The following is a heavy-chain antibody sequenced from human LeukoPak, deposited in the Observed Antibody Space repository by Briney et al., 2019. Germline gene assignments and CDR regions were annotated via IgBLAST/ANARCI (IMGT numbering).Heavy chain of an antibody. V-gene: IGHV4-59*12. D-gene: IGHD3-10*01. J-gene: IGHJ4*02. CDR1: GGSISSYY. Sequence: SETLSLTCTVSGGSISSYYWSWIRQPPGKGLEWIGYIYYSGSINYNPSLKSRVTISVDTSKNQFSLKLSSVTAADTAVYYCARGKNMVRGVIRPLFDYWGQGTLVTVSS. CDR2: IYYSGSI. CDR3: ARGKNMVRGVIRPLFDY.